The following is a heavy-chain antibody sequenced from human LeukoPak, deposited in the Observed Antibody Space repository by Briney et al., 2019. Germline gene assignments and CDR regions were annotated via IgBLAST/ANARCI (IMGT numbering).Heavy chain of an antibody. Sequence: GRSLRLSCAASGFTFSSYGMHWVRRAPDKGLEWLAFIRYDGTDKYHAASVQGRFTVSRDNSKSTLYLQMNRLRSEDTAVYYCAAGDYGGPFDSWGQGSLVTVSS. CDR1: GFTFSSYG. D-gene: IGHD4-23*01. V-gene: IGHV3-30*02. CDR2: IRYDGTDK. J-gene: IGHJ4*02. CDR3: AAGDYGGPFDS.